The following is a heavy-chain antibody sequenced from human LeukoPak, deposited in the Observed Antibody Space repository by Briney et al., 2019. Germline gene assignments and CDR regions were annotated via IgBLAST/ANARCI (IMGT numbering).Heavy chain of an antibody. J-gene: IGHJ4*02. CDR2: ISSSSSTI. CDR1: GFTFSSYS. Sequence: GGSLRLSCAASGFTFSSYSMNWVRQAPGKGLEWVSYISSSSSTIYYADSVKGRFTISRDNAKNSLYLQMNSLRAEDTAVYYCARVADYGDQFDYFDYWGQGTLITVSS. CDR3: ARVADYGDQFDYFDY. V-gene: IGHV3-48*01. D-gene: IGHD4-17*01.